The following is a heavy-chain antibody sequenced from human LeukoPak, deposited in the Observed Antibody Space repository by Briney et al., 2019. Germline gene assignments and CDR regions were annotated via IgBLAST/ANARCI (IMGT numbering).Heavy chain of an antibody. CDR3: AKDGYCSSTSCSSWFDP. J-gene: IGHJ5*02. V-gene: IGHV3-9*01. CDR1: GFTFDDYA. CDR2: ISGNSGSI. D-gene: IGHD2-2*01. Sequence: GGPLRLSCAASGFTFDDYAMHWVRQAPGKGLEWVSGISGNSGSIGYADSVKSRFTISRDNAKNSLYLQMNSLRAEDTALYYCAKDGYCSSTSCSSWFDPWGQGTLVTVSS.